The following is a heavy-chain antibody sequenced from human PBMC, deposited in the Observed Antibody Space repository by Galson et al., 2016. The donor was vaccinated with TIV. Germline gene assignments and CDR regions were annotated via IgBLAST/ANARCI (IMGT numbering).Heavy chain of an antibody. D-gene: IGHD3-22*01. Sequence: SLRLSCAASGFTFSSYAMNWVRQAPGKGLEWVSAISSSGATTYYADSVKGRFTISRDNSKNTLYLQMNSLRAEDTAVYSCARDDNYIDVWGKGTTVTVSS. J-gene: IGHJ6*03. CDR1: GFTFSSYA. V-gene: IGHV3-23*01. CDR3: ARDDNYIDV. CDR2: ISSSGATT.